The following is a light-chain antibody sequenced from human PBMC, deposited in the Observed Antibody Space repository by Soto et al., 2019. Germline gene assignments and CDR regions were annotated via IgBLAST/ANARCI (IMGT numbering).Light chain of an antibody. CDR3: QQYGSSLLT. V-gene: IGKV3-20*01. J-gene: IGKJ1*01. Sequence: EVVLTQSPGTLSLSPGERATLSCRASQSVRSTYLAWYQQKPGQAPRLLIYGASRRATGIPDRFSGSGSGTDFTLTISRLDPEDFAVYYCQQYGSSLLTFGQGTKVEIK. CDR1: QSVRSTY. CDR2: GAS.